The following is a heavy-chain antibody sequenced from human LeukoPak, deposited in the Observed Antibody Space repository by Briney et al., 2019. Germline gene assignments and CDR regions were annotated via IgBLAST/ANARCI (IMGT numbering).Heavy chain of an antibody. J-gene: IGHJ3*02. CDR2: IYYSGST. V-gene: IGHV4-59*01. Sequence: SETLSLTCTVSGGSISSYYWSWIRQPPGKGLEWIGYIYYSGSTNYNPSLKSRVTISVDTSKNQFSLKLSSVTAADTAVYYCARGLAYYDFWSGYYRLGAFDIWGQGTMVTVSS. CDR1: GGSISSYY. D-gene: IGHD3-3*01. CDR3: ARGLAYYDFWSGYYRLGAFDI.